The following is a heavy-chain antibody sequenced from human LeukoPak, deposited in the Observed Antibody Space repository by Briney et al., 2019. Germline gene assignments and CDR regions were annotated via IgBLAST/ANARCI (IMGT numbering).Heavy chain of an antibody. D-gene: IGHD1-26*01. CDR1: GYTFTSYY. J-gene: IGHJ4*02. CDR3: SRDMGGSYNDY. V-gene: IGHV1-46*01. CDR2: INPSGGTT. Sequence: ASLKVSCKASGYTFTSYYMHWVRQAPGQGLEWVGIINPSGGTTNYAQKFQGRVTMTRDTSTSTVYMELSSLRIEDTAVYYCSRDMGGSYNDYWGQGTLVTVSS.